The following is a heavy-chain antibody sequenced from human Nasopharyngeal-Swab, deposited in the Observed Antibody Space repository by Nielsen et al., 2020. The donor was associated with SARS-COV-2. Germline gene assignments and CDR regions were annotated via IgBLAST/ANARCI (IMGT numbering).Heavy chain of an antibody. Sequence: GEALKISCAASGFTFCSYSMNWVRQAPGKGLEWVSSISSSSSYIYYADSVKGRFTISRDNAKNSLYLQMNSLRAEDTAVYYCARDPIDYWGQGTLVTVSS. V-gene: IGHV3-21*01. CDR3: ARDPIDY. J-gene: IGHJ4*02. CDR2: ISSSSSYI. CDR1: GFTFCSYS.